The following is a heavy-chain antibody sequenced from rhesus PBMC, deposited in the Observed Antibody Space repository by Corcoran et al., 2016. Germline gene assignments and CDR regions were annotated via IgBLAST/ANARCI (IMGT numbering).Heavy chain of an antibody. CDR2: SDVSGGIN. CDR3: ARRDSGYYLGNRFDV. CDR1: AGSRIGGSW. V-gene: IGHV4-93*02. Sequence: QVQLQEPGPGVAKPSETLSPTSAGSAGSRIGGSWWSWVCPAHGQGEGWIGGSDVSGGINENNPSIKSRVTISLDTSKNQFARKLRSVTAADTAVYYCARRDSGYYLGNRFDVWGPGVLVTVSS. D-gene: IGHD3-28*01. J-gene: IGHJ5-1*01.